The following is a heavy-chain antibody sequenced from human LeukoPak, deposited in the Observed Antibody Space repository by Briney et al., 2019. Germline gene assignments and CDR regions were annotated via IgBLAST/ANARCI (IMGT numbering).Heavy chain of an antibody. V-gene: IGHV5-51*01. CDR2: IYPGDSDT. CDR1: GYNFATYW. Sequence: GESLKISCKGSGYNFATYWIVWVRQMPGKGLEWMGIIYPGDSDTRYSPSFQGQVTISADKSISTAYLQWSSLKASDTAMYYCARRFWSERYYYFDYWGQGTLVTVSS. J-gene: IGHJ4*02. CDR3: ARRFWSERYYYFDY. D-gene: IGHD1-26*01.